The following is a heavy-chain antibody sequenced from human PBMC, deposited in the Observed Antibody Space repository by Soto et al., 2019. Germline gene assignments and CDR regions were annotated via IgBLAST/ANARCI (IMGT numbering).Heavy chain of an antibody. Sequence: PSETLSLTCTVSGGSISSSSYYWGWIRQPPGKGLEWIGSIYYSGSTYYNPSLKSRVTISVDTSRNQFSLKLSSVTAADTAVYYCARRMENDYGAYYYGMDVWGQGTTVTVS. CDR3: ARRMENDYGAYYYGMDV. CDR2: IYYSGST. CDR1: GGSISSSSYY. D-gene: IGHD4-17*01. V-gene: IGHV4-39*01. J-gene: IGHJ6*02.